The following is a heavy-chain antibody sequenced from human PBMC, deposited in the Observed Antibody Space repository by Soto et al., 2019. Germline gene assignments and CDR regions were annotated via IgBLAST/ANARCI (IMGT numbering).Heavy chain of an antibody. D-gene: IGHD2-21*01. CDR1: GYSFTSFY. CDR2: INPNGGST. J-gene: IGHJ4*02. CDR3: ARAIPHFDY. Sequence: QVQLVQSGAEVKEPGASVKISCKPSGYSFTSFYMHWVRQAPGQGLEWMGTINPNGGSTTYAQKFQGRVTMTRDTSTSTLYMDLSGLRSEHTAVYYCARAIPHFDYWGQGTLVTVSS. V-gene: IGHV1-46*01.